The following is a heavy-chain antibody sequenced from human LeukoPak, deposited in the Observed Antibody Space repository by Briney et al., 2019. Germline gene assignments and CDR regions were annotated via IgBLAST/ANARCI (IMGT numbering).Heavy chain of an antibody. D-gene: IGHD6-13*01. V-gene: IGHV1-69*02. Sequence: ASVKVSCKASGGTFSSYTISWVRQAPGQGLEWMGRIIPILGIANYAQKFQGRVTITADQSTSTAYMELSSLRSEDTAVYYCARGLEQQLPREYFQHWGQGTLVTVSS. CDR1: GGTFSSYT. CDR2: IIPILGIA. J-gene: IGHJ1*01. CDR3: ARGLEQQLPREYFQH.